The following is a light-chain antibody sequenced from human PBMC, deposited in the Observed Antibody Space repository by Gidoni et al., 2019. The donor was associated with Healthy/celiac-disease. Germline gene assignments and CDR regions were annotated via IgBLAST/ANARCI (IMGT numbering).Light chain of an antibody. J-gene: IGLJ1*01. V-gene: IGLV2-8*01. CDR3: SSYAGSNNLYV. CDR1: SRDVGGYNY. CDR2: EVS. Sequence: QSALTHPPSASGSPGQSVTISCTGTSRDVGGYNYVSWYQQHPGKAPKLMIYEVSKRPSGAPDRFSGSKSGNTASLTVSGLQAEDEADYYCSSYAGSNNLYVFGTGTKVTVL.